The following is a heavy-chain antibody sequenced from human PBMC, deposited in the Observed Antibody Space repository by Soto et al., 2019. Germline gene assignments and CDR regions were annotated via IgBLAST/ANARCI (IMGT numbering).Heavy chain of an antibody. CDR3: ARDVSSDTTGFRGYDL. V-gene: IGHV1-69*06. CDR2: IVPMSGTA. D-gene: IGHD3-10*01. Sequence: QVQLVQSGAEVKKPGSSVKVSCTTSGVTHAISWVRQAPGQGLEWMGDIVPMSGTAYYAQKFQGRVTITADKSATTAYMELSSLTSEDTAIYYCARDVSSDTTGFRGYDLWGQGTQVTVSS. CDR1: GVTHA. J-gene: IGHJ4*02.